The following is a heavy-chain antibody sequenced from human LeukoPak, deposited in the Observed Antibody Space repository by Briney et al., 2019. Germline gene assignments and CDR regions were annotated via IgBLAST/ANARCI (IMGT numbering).Heavy chain of an antibody. D-gene: IGHD5-18*01. CDR3: ATQLWYSYGYDY. V-gene: IGHV1-24*01. J-gene: IGHJ4*02. Sequence: ASVKVSCKVSGYTLTELSMHWVRQAPGKGLEWMGGFDPEDGETIYAQKFQGRVTMTEDTSTDTAYMELGSLRSEDAAVYYCATQLWYSYGYDYWGQGTLVTVSS. CDR2: FDPEDGET. CDR1: GYTLTELS.